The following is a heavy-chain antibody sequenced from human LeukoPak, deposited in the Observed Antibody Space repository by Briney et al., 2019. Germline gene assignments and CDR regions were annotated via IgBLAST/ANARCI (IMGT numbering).Heavy chain of an antibody. CDR2: IIPSGGST. D-gene: IGHD6-13*01. CDR3: ARVKRVIAAGEFDY. Sequence: ASVKVSCKASGYTFTTYYMHWVRQAPGQGLDWMGIIIPSGGSTTYAQQFQGRVTMTRDTSTSTVYMELSSLGSEDTAVYYCARVKRVIAAGEFDYWGQGTLVTVSS. V-gene: IGHV1-46*01. J-gene: IGHJ4*02. CDR1: GYTFTTYY.